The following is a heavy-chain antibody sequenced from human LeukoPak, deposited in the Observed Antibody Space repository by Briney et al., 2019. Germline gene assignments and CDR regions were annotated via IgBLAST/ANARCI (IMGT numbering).Heavy chain of an antibody. J-gene: IGHJ4*02. V-gene: IGHV3-23*01. CDR2: ISGSGGST. CDR1: GFTFSSYA. CDR3: VRDREDKYFDF. Sequence: GGSLRLSCAASGFTFSSYAMSWVRQAPGKGLEWVSAISGSGGSTYYADSVKGRFTISRDKSKNTLSLQMNSLRAEDTALYYCVRDREDKYFDFWGQGTLVTVSS. D-gene: IGHD2-15*01.